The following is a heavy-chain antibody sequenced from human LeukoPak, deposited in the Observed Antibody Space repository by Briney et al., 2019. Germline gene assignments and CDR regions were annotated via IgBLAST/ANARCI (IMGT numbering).Heavy chain of an antibody. V-gene: IGHV3-33*01. CDR3: ARVVSYYGSSYRLLDL. CDR1: GFSFSADG. Sequence: GGSRRLSSEATGFSFSADGMHWVRQAPGKGLEQVALVWLDGGNKNYADSLKGRLTISRDSSKNTMYLQTASLRAEDTAVYYCARVVSYYGSSYRLLDLWGRGTLVTVSS. CDR2: VWLDGGNK. D-gene: IGHD3-10*01. J-gene: IGHJ2*01.